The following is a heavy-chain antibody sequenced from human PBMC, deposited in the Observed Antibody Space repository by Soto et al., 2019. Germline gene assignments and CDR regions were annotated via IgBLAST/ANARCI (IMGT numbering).Heavy chain of an antibody. V-gene: IGHV1-46*01. CDR1: GGTFSSYA. Sequence: RASVKVSCKASGGTFSSYAISWVRQAPGQGLEWMGVINPSTGSTSYEQKFQGRVTMTRDTSTSTVYMVLSSLRSEDTAVYYCARIASAGLTYCDFWGQVTPGIVSA. D-gene: IGHD6-13*01. CDR3: ARIASAGLTYCDF. CDR2: INPSTGST. J-gene: IGHJ4*02.